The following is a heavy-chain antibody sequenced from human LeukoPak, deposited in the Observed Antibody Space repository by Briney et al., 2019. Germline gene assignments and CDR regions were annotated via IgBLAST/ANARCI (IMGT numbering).Heavy chain of an antibody. D-gene: IGHD3-16*01. V-gene: IGHV4-59*08. Sequence: SETLSLTCSVSGGSISSYYWSWIRQPPGKGLEWIGYIYYSGSTNYNPSLKSRVTISVDTSKNQFSLILSSVTAADTAVYYCARVPPGRDDGAFDIWGQGTMVTVSS. CDR1: GGSISSYY. CDR3: ARVPPGRDDGAFDI. CDR2: IYYSGST. J-gene: IGHJ3*02.